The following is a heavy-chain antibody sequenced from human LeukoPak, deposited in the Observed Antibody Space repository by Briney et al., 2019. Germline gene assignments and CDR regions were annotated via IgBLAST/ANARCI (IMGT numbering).Heavy chain of an antibody. CDR1: GYTFISYD. V-gene: IGHV1-8*03. CDR2: MNPNSGNT. CDR3: ARDYYDSSGSYGMDV. D-gene: IGHD3-22*01. Sequence: GASVKVSCKASGYTFISYDVNWVRQATGQGLEWMGWMNPNSGNTGYAQKFQGRVTITRNTSISTAYMELSGLTSEDTAVYYCARDYYDSSGSYGMDVWGQGTTVTVSS. J-gene: IGHJ6*02.